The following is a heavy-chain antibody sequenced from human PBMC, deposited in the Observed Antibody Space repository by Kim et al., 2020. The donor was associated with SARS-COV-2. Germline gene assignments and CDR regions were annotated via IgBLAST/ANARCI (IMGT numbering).Heavy chain of an antibody. D-gene: IGHD6-6*01. Sequence: GGSLRLSCVATGFTFSDYAINWVRQFPGKGLEWVSTIYTNADRTHYGGSVKGRFTISRDNSKNTLFLQMNSLRVDDTAIYYCVLELAQHLASWCQGTLVT. CDR2: IYTNADRT. J-gene: IGHJ4*02. V-gene: IGHV3-23*05. CDR3: VLELAQHLAS. CDR1: GFTFSDYA.